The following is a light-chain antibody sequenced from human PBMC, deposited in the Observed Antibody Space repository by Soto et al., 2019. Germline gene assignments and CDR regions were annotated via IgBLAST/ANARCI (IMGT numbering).Light chain of an antibody. J-gene: IGKJ4*01. CDR3: RQNYITPPFT. V-gene: IGKV1-39*01. CDR1: QTLFTY. Sequence: DIQMTQSPSSLSASVGDRVTITCRASQTLFTYLNWYQHKPGKAPKLLVYDASTLQSGVPSRFSASGSGTDFTLTIRNLQPEDFATYYCRQNYITPPFTFGGGTKVE. CDR2: DAS.